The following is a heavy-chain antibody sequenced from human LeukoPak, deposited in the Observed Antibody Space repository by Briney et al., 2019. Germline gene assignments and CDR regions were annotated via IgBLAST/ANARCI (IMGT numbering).Heavy chain of an antibody. D-gene: IGHD4-17*01. V-gene: IGHV5-51*01. J-gene: IGHJ3*02. Sequence: GESLKISFKGSGYSFTSYWIGWVRQMPGKGLEWMGIIYPGDSDTRYSPSFQGQVTISADKSISTAYLQWSSLKASDTAMYYCGRPKDYGDYEDAFDIWGQGTMVTVFS. CDR3: GRPKDYGDYEDAFDI. CDR2: IYPGDSDT. CDR1: GYSFTSYW.